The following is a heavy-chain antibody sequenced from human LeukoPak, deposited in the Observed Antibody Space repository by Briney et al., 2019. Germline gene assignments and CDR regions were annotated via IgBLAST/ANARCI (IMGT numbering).Heavy chain of an antibody. CDR3: ARHAYSSSWLLDY. D-gene: IGHD6-13*01. J-gene: IGHJ4*02. CDR1: GFTFSSYT. V-gene: IGHV3-21*01. Sequence: PGGSLRLSCAASGFTFSSYTMNWVRQAPGKGLEWVSSITSSSSYIYYADSVMGRFTISRDNANNSLYLQMNSLRAEDTAVYYCARHAYSSSWLLDYWGQGTLVTVSS. CDR2: ITSSSSYI.